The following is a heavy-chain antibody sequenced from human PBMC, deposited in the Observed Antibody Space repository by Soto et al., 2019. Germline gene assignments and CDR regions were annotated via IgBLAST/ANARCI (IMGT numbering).Heavy chain of an antibody. CDR2: IWYDGSNK. CDR3: ARDEAARRRVTYYFDY. J-gene: IGHJ4*02. D-gene: IGHD6-6*01. V-gene: IGHV3-33*01. CDR1: GFTFSSYG. Sequence: GGSLRRSCAASGFTFSSYGMHWVRQAPGKGLEWVAVIWYDGSNKYYADSVKGRFTISRDNSKNTLYLQMNSLRAEDTAVYYCARDEAARRRVTYYFDYWGQGTLVTVSS.